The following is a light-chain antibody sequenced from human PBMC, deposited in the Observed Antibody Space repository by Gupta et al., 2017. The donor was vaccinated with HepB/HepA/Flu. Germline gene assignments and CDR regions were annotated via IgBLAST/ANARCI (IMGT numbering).Light chain of an antibody. V-gene: IGKV3-11*01. CDR1: QYISHY. CDR3: LQRSSWQT. J-gene: IGKJ1*01. CDR2: DAV. Sequence: EIVLTQSPATLSLSPGDRATLSCRASQYISHYLAWYQQKPGQAPRLLIYDAVNRANGIPARSSRTGSGTDFTLTIISREPEHFAIYFGLQRSSWQTFSEGTKVETK.